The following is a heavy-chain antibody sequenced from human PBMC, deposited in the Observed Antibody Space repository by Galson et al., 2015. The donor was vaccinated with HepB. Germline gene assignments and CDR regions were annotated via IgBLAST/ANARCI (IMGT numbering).Heavy chain of an antibody. CDR3: ARTPYYRSGSGYNAWFDP. D-gene: IGHD3-10*01. CDR1: GYTFTNYA. CDR2: INTNTGNP. V-gene: IGHV7-4-1*02. Sequence: SVKVSCKASGYTFTNYAMNWVRQAPGQGLEWMGWINTNTGNPTYAPGFTGRFLFSLDTSVSTAYLQISSLKAEDTAVYYCARTPYYRSGSGYNAWFDPWGQGTLVTVSS. J-gene: IGHJ5*02.